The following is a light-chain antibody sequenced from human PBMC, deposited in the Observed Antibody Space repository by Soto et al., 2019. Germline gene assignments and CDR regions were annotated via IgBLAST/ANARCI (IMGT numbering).Light chain of an antibody. J-gene: IGKJ4*01. CDR2: RTS. Sequence: EIVMTQSPATLSGSPGARATLSCRASQSISSNLAWYQQKPGQAPRLLMFRTSSRATGCPARFSGSGSGTEFNITISSLQSEDFGVYYCQQYNNWPRATFGGGTKVEIK. CDR1: QSISSN. CDR3: QQYNNWPRAT. V-gene: IGKV3-15*01.